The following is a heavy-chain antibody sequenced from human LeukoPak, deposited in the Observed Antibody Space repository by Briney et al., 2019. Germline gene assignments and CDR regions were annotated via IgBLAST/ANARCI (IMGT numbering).Heavy chain of an antibody. V-gene: IGHV3-21*01. D-gene: IGHD1-26*01. J-gene: IGHJ4*02. CDR2: ISSSSSYI. Sequence: GGSLRLSCAASGFTFSSYSMNWVRQAPGRGLEWVSSISSSSSYIYYADSVKGRFTISRDNAKNSLYLQMNSLRAEDTAVYYCARVDPSGSYYDYWGQGTLVTVSS. CDR3: ARVDPSGSYYDY. CDR1: GFTFSSYS.